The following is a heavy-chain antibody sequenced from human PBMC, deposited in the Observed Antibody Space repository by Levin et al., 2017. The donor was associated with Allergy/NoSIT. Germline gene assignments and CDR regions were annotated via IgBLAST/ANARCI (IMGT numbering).Heavy chain of an antibody. CDR3: ARDNWAYCGGDCSIPGY. D-gene: IGHD2-21*02. CDR2: INSDGSST. CDR1: GFTFSTYW. J-gene: IGHJ4*02. Sequence: GESLKISCAASGFTFSTYWMHWVRQAPGKGLVWVSRINSDGSSTSYADSVKGRFTISRDNAKNTLYLQMNSLRAEDTAVYYCARDNWAYCGGDCSIPGYWGQGTLVTVSS. V-gene: IGHV3-74*01.